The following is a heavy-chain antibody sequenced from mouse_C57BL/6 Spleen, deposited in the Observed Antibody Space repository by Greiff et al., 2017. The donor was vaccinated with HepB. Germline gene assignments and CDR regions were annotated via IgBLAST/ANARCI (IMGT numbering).Heavy chain of an antibody. J-gene: IGHJ3*01. Sequence: EVQGVESGGGLVKPGGSLKLSCAASGFTFSSYAMSWVRQTPEKRLEWVATISDGGSYTYYPDNVTGRFTISRDNAKNNLYLQMSHLKSEDTAMYYCARKGQLGRTWFAYWGQGTLVTVSA. CDR3: ARKGQLGRTWFAY. D-gene: IGHD4-1*02. V-gene: IGHV5-4*01. CDR2: ISDGGSYT. CDR1: GFTFSSYA.